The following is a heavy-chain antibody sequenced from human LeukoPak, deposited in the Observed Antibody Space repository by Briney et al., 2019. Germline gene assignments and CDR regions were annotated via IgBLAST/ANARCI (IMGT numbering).Heavy chain of an antibody. CDR3: ARDSGDTAMGFDY. J-gene: IGHJ4*02. Sequence: PGGSLRLSCAASGFTFSSYWMSWVRQAPGKGLEWVSSISSSSSYIYYADSVKGRFTISRDNAKNSLYLQMNSLRAEDTAVYYCARDSGDTAMGFDYWGQGTLVTVSS. CDR1: GFTFSSYW. V-gene: IGHV3-21*01. CDR2: ISSSSSYI. D-gene: IGHD5-18*01.